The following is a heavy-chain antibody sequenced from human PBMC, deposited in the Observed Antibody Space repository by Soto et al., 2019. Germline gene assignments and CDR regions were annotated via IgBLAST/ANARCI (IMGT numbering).Heavy chain of an antibody. CDR3: ARQLNYFDGGGYHAY. V-gene: IGHV5-51*01. D-gene: IGHD3-22*01. CDR1: GYSFSTYW. Sequence: GESLKISCKASGYSFSTYWIGWVRQMPGKGLEWMGIIYPSDSEVRYSPSFQGQVTISADKSISTAYLQWSSLKASDTAMYYCARQLNYFDGGGYHAYWGQRTPVPVSS. J-gene: IGHJ4*02. CDR2: IYPSDSEV.